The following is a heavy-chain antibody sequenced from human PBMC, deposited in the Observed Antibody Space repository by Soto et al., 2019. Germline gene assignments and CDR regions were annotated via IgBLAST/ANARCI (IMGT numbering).Heavy chain of an antibody. D-gene: IGHD4-17*01. CDR2: IIPILGIA. V-gene: IGHV1-69*04. CDR3: ARDYLTANGDYFSP. CDR1: GCTFSSYT. Sequence: SVKVSCKASGCTFSSYTISWVRQAPGQGLEWMGRIIPILGIANYAQKFQGRVTITADKSTSTAYMELSSLRSEDTAVYYCARDYLTANGDYFSPWGQGTLVTVSS. J-gene: IGHJ5*02.